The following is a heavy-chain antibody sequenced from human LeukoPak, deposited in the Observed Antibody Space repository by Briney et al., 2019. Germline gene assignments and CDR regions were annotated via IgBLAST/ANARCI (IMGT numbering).Heavy chain of an antibody. CDR2: INRGGTT. CDR3: ARASFGGNPYYFDY. J-gene: IGHJ4*02. V-gene: IGHV3-66*02. D-gene: IGHD4-23*01. Sequence: PGGSLRLSCAAPGFTVDNNFMSWVRQAPGKGLEWVSLINRGGTTYYADSVKGRITISRDSSKNTLYLQMNSLTPEDTAVYYCARASFGGNPYYFDYWGQGTLVTVSS. CDR1: GFTVDNNF.